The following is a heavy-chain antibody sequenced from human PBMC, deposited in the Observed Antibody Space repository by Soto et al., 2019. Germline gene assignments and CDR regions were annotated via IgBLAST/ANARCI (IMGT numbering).Heavy chain of an antibody. CDR3: ARGGRVAVADTDY. CDR2: ISGYNGNT. Sequence: QVQLVQSGVEVKKPGASVKVSCKASGYTFTNYGITWVRQAPGQGLEWLGWISGYNGNTNYAQKFQGRVTMTTDTATRKAYMDPRSVRYDDTAVYYCARGGRVAVADTDYWGQGTLLTVSS. V-gene: IGHV1-18*01. D-gene: IGHD6-19*01. CDR1: GYTFTNYG. J-gene: IGHJ4*02.